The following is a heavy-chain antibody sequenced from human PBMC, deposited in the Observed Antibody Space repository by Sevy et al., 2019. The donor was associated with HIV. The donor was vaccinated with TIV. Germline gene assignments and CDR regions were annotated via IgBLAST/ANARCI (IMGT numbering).Heavy chain of an antibody. CDR1: GYSFTTYW. V-gene: IGHV5-51*01. Sequence: GESLKISCKGSGYSFTTYWIGWVRQLPGKGLEWMGIIYPGDSDTRYSPSFQGQVTISADRSISTAYLQWSSLKASDTATYYCARHGHRVYDNYYYHGMDVWGQGTTVTVSS. D-gene: IGHD5-12*01. CDR2: IYPGDSDT. J-gene: IGHJ6*02. CDR3: ARHGHRVYDNYYYHGMDV.